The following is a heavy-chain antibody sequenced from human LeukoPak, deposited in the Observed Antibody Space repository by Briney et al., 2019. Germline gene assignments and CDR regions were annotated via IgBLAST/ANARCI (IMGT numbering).Heavy chain of an antibody. V-gene: IGHV4-31*03. J-gene: IGHJ4*02. CDR3: ARCTYYDYVWGSYRYQFDY. CDR2: IYYSGST. Sequence: SETLSLTCTVSGGSISSGGYYWSLIRQHPAKGLEWIGYIYYSGSTYYNPSLKSRVTISVDTSKNQFSLKLSSVTAADTAVYYCARCTYYDYVWGSYRYQFDYWGQGTLVTVSS. D-gene: IGHD3-16*02. CDR1: GGSISSGGYY.